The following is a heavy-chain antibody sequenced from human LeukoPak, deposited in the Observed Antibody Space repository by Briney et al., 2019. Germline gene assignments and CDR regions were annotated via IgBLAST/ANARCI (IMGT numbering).Heavy chain of an antibody. J-gene: IGHJ4*02. CDR3: ARHAVGAYCGGDCYPPFDY. CDR1: GGSFSGYY. Sequence: SETLSLTCAVSGGSFSGYYWSWIRQPPGKGLEWIGEINHSGSTNYNPSLKSRVTISVDTSKNQFSLKLSSVTAADTAVYYCARHAVGAYCGGDCYPPFDYWGQGTLVTVSS. V-gene: IGHV4-34*01. D-gene: IGHD2-21*02. CDR2: INHSGST.